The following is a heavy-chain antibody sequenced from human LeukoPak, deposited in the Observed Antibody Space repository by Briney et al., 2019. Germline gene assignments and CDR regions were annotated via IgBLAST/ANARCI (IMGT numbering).Heavy chain of an antibody. CDR1: GFIFSSYW. CDR3: ARDVGYGGD. CDR2: ISTDGSST. D-gene: IGHD4-23*01. Sequence: GGSLRLSCVGSGFIFSSYWIHWVRQAPGGGLVWVSRISTDGSSTNYADSVKGRFTISRDNAKNTEYLQMNSLRVEDTAVYYCARDVGYGGDWGQGTLVTVSS. V-gene: IGHV3-74*01. J-gene: IGHJ4*02.